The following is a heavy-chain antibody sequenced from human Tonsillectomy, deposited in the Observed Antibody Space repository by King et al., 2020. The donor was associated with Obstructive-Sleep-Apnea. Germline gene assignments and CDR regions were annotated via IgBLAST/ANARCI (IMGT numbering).Heavy chain of an antibody. J-gene: IGHJ6*02. CDR3: ARGEVGREPRGFYGMDV. CDR2: IYSGGST. D-gene: IGHD3-10*01. V-gene: IGHV3-53*04. Sequence: VQLVESGGGLVQPGGSLRLSCAASGFTVSSNYMSWVRQAPGKGLEWVSVIYSGGSTYYADSVKGRFTISRHNSKNTLYLQMNSLRAEDTAVYYCARGEVGREPRGFYGMDVWGQGTTVTVSS. CDR1: GFTVSSNY.